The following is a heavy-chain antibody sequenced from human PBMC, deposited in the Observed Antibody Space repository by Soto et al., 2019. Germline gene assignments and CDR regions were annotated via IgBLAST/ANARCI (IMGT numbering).Heavy chain of an antibody. V-gene: IGHV3-13*01. CDR3: TRKTPPYGMEV. J-gene: IGHJ6*02. D-gene: IGHD2-15*01. Sequence: EVQLVESGGGLVQPGGSLRLSCAASGFTLRSSDIHWVRQATGEGLAWVSGIGRGGDTHYADSVKGRLIIPTEDGNNSLYLQMNTLRVGDTAVYYCTRKTPPYGMEVWGQGATVTVSS. CDR1: GFTLRSSD. CDR2: IGRGGDT.